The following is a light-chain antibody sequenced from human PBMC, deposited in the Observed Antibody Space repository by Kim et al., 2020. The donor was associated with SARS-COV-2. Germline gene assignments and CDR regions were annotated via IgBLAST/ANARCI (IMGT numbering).Light chain of an antibody. CDR3: LQYHNWPPLT. CDR1: QSVSSN. V-gene: IGKV3-15*01. CDR2: EVY. Sequence: PGARVTLSCVASQSVSSNLAWYQQKPGQAPRLLIYEVYNMATGIPDRFSGSGSVRQFTLTINSLQSEDFGIYYCLQYHNWPPLTFGGGTKVDIK. J-gene: IGKJ4*01.